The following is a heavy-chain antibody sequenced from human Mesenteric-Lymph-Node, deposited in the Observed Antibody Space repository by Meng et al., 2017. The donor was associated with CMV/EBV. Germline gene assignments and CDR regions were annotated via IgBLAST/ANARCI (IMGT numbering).Heavy chain of an antibody. CDR1: GSIVSNNY. CDR2: IYSGGST. V-gene: IGHV3-53*01. CDR3: ARDSGYCSSTSCYVGYYYYGMDV. Sequence: GESLMFSCAASGSIVSNNYMKWVRPAPGKGLERVSLIYSGGSTYYADSVEDRFTITRDHSKNTLYLQMNSLRADDTAVYYCARDSGYCSSTSCYVGYYYYGMDVWGQGTTVTVSS. D-gene: IGHD2-2*03. J-gene: IGHJ6*02.